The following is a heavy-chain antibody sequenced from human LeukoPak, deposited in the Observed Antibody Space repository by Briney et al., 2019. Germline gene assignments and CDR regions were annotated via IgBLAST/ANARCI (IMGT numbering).Heavy chain of an antibody. CDR1: GGSFSGYY. CDR2: INHSGST. V-gene: IGHV4-34*01. Sequence: SETLSLTCALYGGSFSGYYWSWIRQPPGKGLEWIGEINHSGSTNYNPPLKSRVTISVDTAKNQFSLKRSSVTAADTAVYYCARADPYFDYWGQGTLVTVSS. CDR3: ARADPYFDY. J-gene: IGHJ4*02.